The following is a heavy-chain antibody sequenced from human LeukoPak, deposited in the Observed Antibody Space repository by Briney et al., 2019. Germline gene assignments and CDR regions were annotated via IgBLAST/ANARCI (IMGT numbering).Heavy chain of an antibody. Sequence: SETLSLTCAVYGGSFSGYYWSWIRQPPGKGLEWIGEINHSGSTNYNPSLKSRVTISVDTSKNQSSLKLSSVTAADTAVYYCARRREMATITGYYYGMDVWGQGTTVTVSS. V-gene: IGHV4-34*01. D-gene: IGHD5-24*01. CDR1: GGSFSGYY. CDR3: ARRREMATITGYYYGMDV. J-gene: IGHJ6*02. CDR2: INHSGST.